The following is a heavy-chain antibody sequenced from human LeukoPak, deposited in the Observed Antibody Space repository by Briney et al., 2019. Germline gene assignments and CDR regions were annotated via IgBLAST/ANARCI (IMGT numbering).Heavy chain of an antibody. CDR2: IKSDGTGI. Sequence: GGFLRLSCTASGFTFSEYWMYWVRQAPGKGLGWVSRIKSDGTGILYEDFAEGRFTISRDNAKNALYLQITRLREEDTAVYYCVRGQTIDYWGQGILVTVSS. V-gene: IGHV3-74*03. D-gene: IGHD3-10*01. CDR3: VRGQTIDY. J-gene: IGHJ4*02. CDR1: GFTFSEYW.